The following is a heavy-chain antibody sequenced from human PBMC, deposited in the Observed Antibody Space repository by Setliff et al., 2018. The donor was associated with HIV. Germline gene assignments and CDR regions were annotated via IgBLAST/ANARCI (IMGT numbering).Heavy chain of an antibody. CDR2: VVPMFGTK. CDR3: ARPAADAAYSRNYHFYMDL. Sequence: SVKVSCKASGYTFSSYAISWVRHVPGQGLEWMGGVVPMFGTKTYAQKFQGRLMFTTDDSTTTIYMELKNLRSEDTATYYCARPAADAAYSRNYHFYMDLWAKGTTVTVLL. D-gene: IGHD4-4*01. V-gene: IGHV1-69*05. CDR1: GYTFSSYA. J-gene: IGHJ6*03.